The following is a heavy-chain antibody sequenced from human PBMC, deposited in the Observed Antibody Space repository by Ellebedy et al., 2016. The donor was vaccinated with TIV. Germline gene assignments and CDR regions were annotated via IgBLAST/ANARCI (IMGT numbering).Heavy chain of an antibody. CDR3: ARGVQSGWYRTYDY. D-gene: IGHD6-19*01. CDR2: INPNSGGT. Sequence: ASVKVSCKASGYTFTGYYMHWVRQAPGQGLEWMGWINPNSGGTNYAQKFQGWVTMTRDTSISTAYMELSRLRSDDTAAYYCARGVQSGWYRTYDYWGQGTLVTVSS. V-gene: IGHV1-2*04. CDR1: GYTFTGYY. J-gene: IGHJ4*02.